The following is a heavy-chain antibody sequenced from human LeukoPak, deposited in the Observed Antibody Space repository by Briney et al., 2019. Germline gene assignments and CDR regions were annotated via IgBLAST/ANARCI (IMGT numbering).Heavy chain of an antibody. CDR2: IIPIFGTA. Sequence: ASVKVSCKASGGTFSSYAISWVRQAPGQGLEWMGGIIPIFGTANYAQKFQGRVTITADESTSTAYMELSSLRSEDTAVYYCARFGYYGSGSYYQYNWFDPWGQGTLVTVSS. V-gene: IGHV1-69*13. CDR1: GGTFSSYA. D-gene: IGHD3-10*01. J-gene: IGHJ5*02. CDR3: ARFGYYGSGSYYQYNWFDP.